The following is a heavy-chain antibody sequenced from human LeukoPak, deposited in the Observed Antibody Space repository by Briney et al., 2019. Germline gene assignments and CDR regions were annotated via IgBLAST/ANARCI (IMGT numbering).Heavy chain of an antibody. Sequence: GASVKVSCKASGYTFTSYYMHWVRQAPGQGLEWMGIINPSGGSTSYAQKFQGRVTMTRDMSTSTVYMELSSLRSEDTAVYYCARDGYYDSSGYYYPSGFDIWGQGTMVTVSS. CDR1: GYTFTSYY. J-gene: IGHJ3*02. D-gene: IGHD3-22*01. CDR2: INPSGGST. CDR3: ARDGYYDSSGYYYPSGFDI. V-gene: IGHV1-46*01.